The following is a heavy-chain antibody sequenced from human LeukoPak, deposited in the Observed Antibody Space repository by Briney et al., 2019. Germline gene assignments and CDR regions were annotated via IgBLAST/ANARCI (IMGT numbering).Heavy chain of an antibody. CDR1: GFTFDDYA. D-gene: IGHD1-26*01. V-gene: IGHV3-9*01. J-gene: IGHJ2*01. CDR2: ISWNSGSI. CDR3: AKDFSGWYIGGGANWYFDP. Sequence: GGSLRLSCAASGFTFDDYAMHWVRQAPGKGLEWVSGISWNSGSIGYADSVKGRFTISRDNAKNSLYLQMNSLRAEDTALYYCAKDFSGWYIGGGANWYFDPWGRGTLVTVSS.